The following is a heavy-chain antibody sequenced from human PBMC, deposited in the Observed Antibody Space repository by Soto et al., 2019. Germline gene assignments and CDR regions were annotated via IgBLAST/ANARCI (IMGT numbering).Heavy chain of an antibody. CDR1: GYTFSSDA. J-gene: IGHJ4*02. V-gene: IGHV1-3*01. CDR3: ARDGARIAVFGVVYYFDY. Sequence: ASVKVSCKASGYTFSSDAIHWVRHAPRQRLEWMGWINAGNGDTKYSQKFQGRVAITRDTSASSAYMELSTLKSEDTAVYYCARDGARIAVFGVVYYFDYWGQGTVVTVSS. D-gene: IGHD3-3*01. CDR2: INAGNGDT.